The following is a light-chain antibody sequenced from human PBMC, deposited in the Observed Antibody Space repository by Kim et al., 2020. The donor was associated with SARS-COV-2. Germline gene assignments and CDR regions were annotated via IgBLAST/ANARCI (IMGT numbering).Light chain of an antibody. CDR1: SSNIGGNT. Sequence: ELTQPPSASGTPGQRVTISCSGSSSNIGGNTVNWYQQLPGMAPKLLIYSDTQLPSGVPDRFSGSKSGTSASLAISGLQSEDEADYYCAAWDDSLNPHVIFGGGTQLTVL. V-gene: IGLV1-44*01. J-gene: IGLJ2*01. CDR3: AAWDDSLNPHVI. CDR2: SDT.